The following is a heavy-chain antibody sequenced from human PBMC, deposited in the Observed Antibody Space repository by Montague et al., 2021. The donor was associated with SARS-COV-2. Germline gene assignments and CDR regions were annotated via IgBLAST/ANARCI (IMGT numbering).Heavy chain of an antibody. J-gene: IGHJ3*02. Sequence: SKTLSLTCTVSGGSISSYYWNRIRETPGKGLEWIGYIYYSGTTNYNPSLKSRVTISLDTPKNQFSLNLNSVTAADTAIYYCARDQAAKISFKGAFDIWGQGRMVTVSS. D-gene: IGHD3-3*01. V-gene: IGHV4-59*01. CDR1: GGSISSYY. CDR3: ARDQAAKISFKGAFDI. CDR2: IYYSGTT.